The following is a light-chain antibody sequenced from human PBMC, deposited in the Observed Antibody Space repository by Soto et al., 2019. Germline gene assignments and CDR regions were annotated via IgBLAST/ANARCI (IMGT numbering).Light chain of an antibody. CDR3: QQYENWPPLT. Sequence: EIILRQSPATVTVSPGERATLSCRASRNFSTNLAWYQQKPGQAPRLLIYDASTRATGIPARFSGSGSGTEFTLIISSLQSEDCAVYYCQQYENWPPLTFGGGTKVEI. J-gene: IGKJ4*01. CDR1: RNFSTN. CDR2: DAS. V-gene: IGKV3-15*01.